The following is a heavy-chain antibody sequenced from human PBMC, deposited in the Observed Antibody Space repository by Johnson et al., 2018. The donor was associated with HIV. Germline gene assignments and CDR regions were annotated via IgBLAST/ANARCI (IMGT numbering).Heavy chain of an antibody. CDR2: ISYDGSNK. CDR1: GFTFSSYG. J-gene: IGHJ3*02. Sequence: VQLVESGGGLVQPGRSLRLSCAASGFTFSSYGMHWVRQAPGKGLELVAVISYDGSNKYYADSVKGRFTISRDNSKNTLYLQMNSLRAEDTAVYYCALKQLVTMDDAFDIWGQGTMVTVSS. CDR3: ALKQLVTMDDAFDI. D-gene: IGHD6-13*01. V-gene: IGHV3-30*03.